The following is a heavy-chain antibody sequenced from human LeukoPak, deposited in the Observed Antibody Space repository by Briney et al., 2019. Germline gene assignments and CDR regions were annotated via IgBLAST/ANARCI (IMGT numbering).Heavy chain of an antibody. J-gene: IGHJ4*02. CDR3: ARGQEGFDY. CDR2: IYPRDGST. Sequence: ASVKVSCKASGYTFTSNYIHWVRQAPGQGLEWMGMIYPRDGSTSYAQKFQGRVTVTRDTSTSTVHMELSGLRSEDTAVYYCARGQEGFDYWGQGTVVTVSS. CDR1: GYTFTSNY. V-gene: IGHV1-46*01.